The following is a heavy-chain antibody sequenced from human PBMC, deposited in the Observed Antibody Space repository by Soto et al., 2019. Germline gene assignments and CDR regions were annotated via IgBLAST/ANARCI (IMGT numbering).Heavy chain of an antibody. CDR2: ISGSGGST. CDR1: GFTFSSYA. V-gene: IGHV3-23*01. D-gene: IGHD6-13*01. Sequence: LRLSCAASGFTFSSYAMSWVRQAPGKGLEWVSAISGSGGSTCYADSVKGRFTISRDNSKNTLYLQMNSLRAEDTAVYYCAKDSSREQQREPYYYYGMDVWGQGTTVTVSS. CDR3: AKDSSREQQREPYYYYGMDV. J-gene: IGHJ6*02.